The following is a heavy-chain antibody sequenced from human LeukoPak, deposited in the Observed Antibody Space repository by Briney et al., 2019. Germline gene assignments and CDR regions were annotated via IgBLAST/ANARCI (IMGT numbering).Heavy chain of an antibody. D-gene: IGHD3-22*01. CDR2: ISAYNGNT. CDR1: GYTFTSYG. CDR3: ARGAETYYYDSSGYYEWTSRRPPPYLQH. V-gene: IGHV1-18*01. J-gene: IGHJ1*01. Sequence: GASVKVSCKASGYTFTSYGISWVRQAPGQGLEWMGWISAYNGNTNYAQKLQGRVTMTTDTSTSTAYMELRSLRSDDTAVYYCARGAETYYYDSSGYYEWTSRRPPPYLQHWGQGTLVTVSS.